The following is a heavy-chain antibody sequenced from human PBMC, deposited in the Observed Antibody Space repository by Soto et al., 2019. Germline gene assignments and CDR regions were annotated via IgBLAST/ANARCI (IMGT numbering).Heavy chain of an antibody. Sequence: PSETLSLTCTVSGGSISSGGYYWSWIRQHPGKGLEWIGYIYYSGSTYYNPSLKSRVTISVDTSKNQFSLKLSSVTAADTAVYYCARGRTYSFRAFVIWGQGTMITVSS. CDR1: GGSISSGGYY. J-gene: IGHJ3*02. CDR2: IYYSGST. CDR3: ARGRTYSFRAFVI. V-gene: IGHV4-31*03. D-gene: IGHD5-18*01.